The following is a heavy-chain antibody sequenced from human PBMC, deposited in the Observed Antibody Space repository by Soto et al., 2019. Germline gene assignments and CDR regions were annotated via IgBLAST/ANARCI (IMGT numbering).Heavy chain of an antibody. CDR3: VRHRGQKDYYYYYGMDG. J-gene: IGHJ6*02. CDR2: SYYSGST. V-gene: IGHV4-39*01. Sequence: QLQLQESGPGLVKPSETLSLTCTVSGGSISSSSYYWGWIRQPPGKGLEWIVSSYYSGSTYYNPSLKSRVTIAVDTSKNQFSLKLSSVPAADTAVYYCVRHRGQKDYYYYYGMDGWGQGTTVTVS. D-gene: IGHD1-26*01. CDR1: GGSISSSSYY.